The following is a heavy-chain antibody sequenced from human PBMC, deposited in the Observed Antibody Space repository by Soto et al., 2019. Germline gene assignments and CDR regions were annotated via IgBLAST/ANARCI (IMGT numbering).Heavy chain of an antibody. V-gene: IGHV1-3*01. D-gene: IGHD3-10*01. J-gene: IGHJ5*02. Sequence: QVRLVQSGAEVRKPGSSVRVSCKASGGTFSNYAFTTSAIHWVRQAPGQSLEWMGWINPATGDTKYSQNVRGRVTFALDTSATTAYMDLRSLASHDTAVYYCARAAGRSKLLPYYFDPWGQGTLVTVSS. CDR1: GGTFSNYA. CDR2: INPATGDT. CDR3: ARAAGRSKLLPYYFDP.